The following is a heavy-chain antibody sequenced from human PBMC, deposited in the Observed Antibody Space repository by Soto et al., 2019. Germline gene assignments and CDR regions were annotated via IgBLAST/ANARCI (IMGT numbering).Heavy chain of an antibody. V-gene: IGHV1-18*01. J-gene: IGHJ4*02. CDR1: GYTFTSYG. Sequence: QVQLVQSGAEVKKPGASVKVSCKASGYTFTSYGISWVRQAPGQGLEWMGWISAYNGNTKYAQTLQGRVTMTTDTSTNTAYIELRSLRSDDTAVYYFAREPNYFDYWGQGTLVIVSS. CDR3: AREPNYFDY. CDR2: ISAYNGNT.